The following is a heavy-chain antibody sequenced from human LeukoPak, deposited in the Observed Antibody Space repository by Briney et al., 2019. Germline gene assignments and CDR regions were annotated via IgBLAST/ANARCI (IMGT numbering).Heavy chain of an antibody. CDR2: INHSGST. D-gene: IGHD6-13*01. Sequence: PSETLSLTCAVYGGSFSGYYWSWIRQPPGKGLEWIGEINHSGSTNYNPSLKSRVTISVDTSKNQFSLKLSSVTAADTAVYYCARGQGSSWFYYYYYMDVWGKGTTVTASS. V-gene: IGHV4-34*01. CDR3: ARGQGSSWFYYYYYMDV. CDR1: GGSFSGYY. J-gene: IGHJ6*03.